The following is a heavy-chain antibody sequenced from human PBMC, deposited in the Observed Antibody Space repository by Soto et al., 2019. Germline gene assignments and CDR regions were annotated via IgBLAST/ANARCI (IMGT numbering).Heavy chain of an antibody. CDR3: TRLSYDSD. Sequence: GGSLRLSCAASGFTFSSYAMSWVRQAPGKGLEWVGRIRSKANSYATAYAASVKGRFTISRDDSKNTAYLQMNSLKTEDTAVYYCTRLSYDSDWCQGTLVTVSS. J-gene: IGHJ4*02. CDR1: GFTFSSYA. CDR2: IRSKANSYAT. D-gene: IGHD3-22*01. V-gene: IGHV3-73*01.